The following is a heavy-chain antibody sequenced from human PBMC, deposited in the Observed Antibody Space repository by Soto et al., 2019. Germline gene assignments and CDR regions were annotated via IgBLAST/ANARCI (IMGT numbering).Heavy chain of an antibody. CDR3: ASSFSTVTTRLYYYYGMDV. D-gene: IGHD4-17*01. CDR1: GGSISSSNW. V-gene: IGHV4-4*02. J-gene: IGHJ6*02. CDR2: IYHSGST. Sequence: SETLSLTCAVSGGSISSSNWWSCVRQPPGKGLELIWEIYHSGSTNYNPSLKSRVTISVDKSKNQFSLKLSSVTAADTAVYYCASSFSTVTTRLYYYYGMDVWGQGTKVTVSS.